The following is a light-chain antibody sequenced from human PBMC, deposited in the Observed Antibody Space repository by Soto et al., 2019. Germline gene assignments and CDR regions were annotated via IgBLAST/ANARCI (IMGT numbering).Light chain of an antibody. CDR3: AAWDVSLVV. CDR2: SDN. V-gene: IGLV1-44*01. CDR1: SSNIGTNT. J-gene: IGLJ2*01. Sequence: QAVVTQPPLASGTPGQRVTISCSGSSSNIGTNTVIWYQQLPGAAPKLLIYSDNQRPSGVPDRFSGSKSGTSASLAISGLQSEDEADYFCAAWDVSLVVFGGGTKVTVL.